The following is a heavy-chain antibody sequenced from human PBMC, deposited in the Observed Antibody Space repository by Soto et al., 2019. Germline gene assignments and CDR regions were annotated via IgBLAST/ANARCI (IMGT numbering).Heavy chain of an antibody. Sequence: PGGSLRLSCAASGFTFSSYGMHWVRQAPGKGLEWVAVISYDGSNKYYADSVKGRFTISRDNSKNTLYLQMNSLRAEDTAVYYCAKDSVDTAMGNWFDPWGQGTLVTVSS. CDR1: GFTFSSYG. CDR2: ISYDGSNK. V-gene: IGHV3-30*18. CDR3: AKDSVDTAMGNWFDP. J-gene: IGHJ5*02. D-gene: IGHD5-18*01.